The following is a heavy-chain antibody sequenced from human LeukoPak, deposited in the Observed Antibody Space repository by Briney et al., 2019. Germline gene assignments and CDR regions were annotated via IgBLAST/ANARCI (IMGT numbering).Heavy chain of an antibody. Sequence: ASVKVSCKASGYTFTGYYMHWVRQAPGQGLEWMGWINTNNGNTKYAQGLKGRFVFSLDTSVSTAYLQISRLKSAHTSVYYFSNYSSGWYRWFDPWGQGTLVIVSA. CDR2: INTNNGNT. V-gene: IGHV7-4-1*02. CDR3: SNYSSGWYRWFDP. CDR1: GYTFTGYY. J-gene: IGHJ5*02. D-gene: IGHD6-19*01.